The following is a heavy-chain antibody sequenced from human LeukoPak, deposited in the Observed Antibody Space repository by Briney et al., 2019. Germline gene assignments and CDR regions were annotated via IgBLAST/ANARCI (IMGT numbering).Heavy chain of an antibody. CDR1: GGSISSYY. Sequence: SEALSLTCTVSGGSISSYYWSWIRQPPGKGLEWIGYNYYSGSTNYNPSLKSRVTISVDTSKNQFSLKLSSVTAADTAVYYCASSSGGSWYYYMDVWGKGTTVTVSS. J-gene: IGHJ6*03. CDR3: ASSSGGSWYYYMDV. D-gene: IGHD2-15*01. V-gene: IGHV4-59*01. CDR2: NYYSGST.